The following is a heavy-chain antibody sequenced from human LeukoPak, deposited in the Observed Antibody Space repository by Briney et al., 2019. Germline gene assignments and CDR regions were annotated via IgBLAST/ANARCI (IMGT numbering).Heavy chain of an antibody. CDR1: GGSISNYY. D-gene: IGHD3-10*01. CDR3: ARVMKGAKQRIGELINRYSYYMDV. V-gene: IGHV4-4*07. CDR2: IYTSGST. Sequence: SETLSLTCTVSGGSISNYYWTWIGQPAGKGVEWIGRIYTSGSTNYNPSLKSRVTMSVDTSKNQFSLKLSSVTAADTAVYYCARVMKGAKQRIGELINRYSYYMDVWGKGTTVTVSS. J-gene: IGHJ6*03.